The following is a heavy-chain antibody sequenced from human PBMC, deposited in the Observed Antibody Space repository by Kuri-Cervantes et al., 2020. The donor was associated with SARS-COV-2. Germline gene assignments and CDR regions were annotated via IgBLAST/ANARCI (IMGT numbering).Heavy chain of an antibody. J-gene: IGHJ4*02. CDR2: IKQDGSEK. Sequence: GESLKISCAASGFTFSSYWMSWVRQAPGKGLEWVANIKQDGSEKYYVDSVKGRFTISRDNAKNSLYLQMNSLRAEDTAVYYCARMYSSSSGHYFDYWGQGTLVTVSS. CDR1: GFTFSSYW. CDR3: ARMYSSSSGHYFDY. D-gene: IGHD6-6*01. V-gene: IGHV3-7*01.